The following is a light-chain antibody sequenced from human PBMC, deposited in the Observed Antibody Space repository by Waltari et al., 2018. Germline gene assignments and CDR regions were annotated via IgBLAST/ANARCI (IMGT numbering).Light chain of an antibody. Sequence: QSALSQPASVSGSPGQSITISCTGASSDVGGHDYVSWYQQHPGKAPNLIIRDVNNRPSVVSIRFSGSKSGNTAFLTISGLQAEDEADYYCSSYSTSSSLILFGEGTKVTVL. J-gene: IGLJ2*01. CDR3: SSYSTSSSLIL. CDR1: SSDVGGHDY. CDR2: DVN. V-gene: IGLV2-14*03.